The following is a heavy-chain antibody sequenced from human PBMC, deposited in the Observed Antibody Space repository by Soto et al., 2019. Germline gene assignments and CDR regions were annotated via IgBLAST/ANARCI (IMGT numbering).Heavy chain of an antibody. Sequence: GGSLRLSCAASGFTFSSYAMSWVRQAPGKGLEWVSAISGSGGSTYYADSVKGRFTISRDNSKNTLYLQMNSLRAEDTAVYYCAKAPYYGSGSYQTYYFDYWGQGTLVTVSS. CDR1: GFTFSSYA. J-gene: IGHJ4*02. CDR2: ISGSGGST. V-gene: IGHV3-23*01. D-gene: IGHD3-10*01. CDR3: AKAPYYGSGSYQTYYFDY.